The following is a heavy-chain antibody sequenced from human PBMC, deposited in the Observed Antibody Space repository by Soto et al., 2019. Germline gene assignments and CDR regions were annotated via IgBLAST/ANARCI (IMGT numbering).Heavy chain of an antibody. CDR2: ISWNSGTI. CDR3: AKDMYGTTRGWVHY. J-gene: IGHJ4*02. CDR1: GFTFNDYA. Sequence: DVQLVESGGGLVQPGRSLRLSCAVSGFTFNDYAMHWVRQAPGKGLEWVSGISWNSGTIGYADSVKGRFTISRDNAKNSLYLQMNSMRPEDTALYYCAKDMYGTTRGWVHYWGQGTLVTVSS. V-gene: IGHV3-9*01. D-gene: IGHD1-1*01.